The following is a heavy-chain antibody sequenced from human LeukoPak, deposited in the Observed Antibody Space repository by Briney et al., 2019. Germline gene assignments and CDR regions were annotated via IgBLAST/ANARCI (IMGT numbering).Heavy chain of an antibody. V-gene: IGHV3-30*04. D-gene: IGHD4-11*01. CDR3: TKDDVPYSLTPYSVGLFEY. CDR2: ISKDGNYK. Sequence: GGSLRLSCGVSGCPFSNFAVKRGRQDPGKGVEGGAVISKDGNYKYFSDSVKGRFTVSRDNSKNTAFLQMNSLRSEDTAMYYCTKDDVPYSLTPYSVGLFEYWGPGTLVTVSS. CDR1: GCPFSNFA. J-gene: IGHJ4*02.